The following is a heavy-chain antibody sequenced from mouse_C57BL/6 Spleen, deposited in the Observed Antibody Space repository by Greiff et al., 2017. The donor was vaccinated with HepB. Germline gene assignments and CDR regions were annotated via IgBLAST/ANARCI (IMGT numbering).Heavy chain of an antibody. D-gene: IGHD2-3*01. J-gene: IGHJ3*01. Sequence: EVQGVESGGGLVQPGGSLKLSCAASGFTFSDYYMYWVRQTPEKRLEWVAYISNGGGSTYYPDTVKGRFTISRDNAKNTLYLQMSRLKSEDTAMYYCARHAYDGYYVSPAWFAYWGQGTLVTVSA. CDR2: ISNGGGST. CDR1: GFTFSDYY. V-gene: IGHV5-12*01. CDR3: ARHAYDGYYVSPAWFAY.